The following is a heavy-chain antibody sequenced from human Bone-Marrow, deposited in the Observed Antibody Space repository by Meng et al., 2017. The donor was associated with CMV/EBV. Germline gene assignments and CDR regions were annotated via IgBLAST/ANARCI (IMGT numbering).Heavy chain of an antibody. J-gene: IGHJ2*01. Sequence: GGSLRLSCAASGITFMKNSINWVRQAPGKGLEWVASIDSTSEYIYYGDSVEGRFAISRDNAESSVYLQMNSLRAEDTAVYYCAKVRAGDWYFDLWGRGTQVTVSS. D-gene: IGHD4-17*01. CDR2: IDSTSEYI. CDR1: GITFMKNS. V-gene: IGHV3-21*01. CDR3: AKVRAGDWYFDL.